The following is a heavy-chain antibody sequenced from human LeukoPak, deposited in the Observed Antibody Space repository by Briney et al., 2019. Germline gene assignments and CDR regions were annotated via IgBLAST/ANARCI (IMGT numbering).Heavy chain of an antibody. J-gene: IGHJ3*02. Sequence: PGGSLRLSCAASGFTFSSYAMSWVRQAPGKGLEWVSAISGSGGSTYYADSVKGRFTISRDNSKNTLYLQMNSLRAEDTAVYYCAKVLRGEGDILTGYYDAFDIWGQGTMVTVSS. CDR2: ISGSGGST. D-gene: IGHD3-9*01. CDR1: GFTFSSYA. CDR3: AKVLRGEGDILTGYYDAFDI. V-gene: IGHV3-23*01.